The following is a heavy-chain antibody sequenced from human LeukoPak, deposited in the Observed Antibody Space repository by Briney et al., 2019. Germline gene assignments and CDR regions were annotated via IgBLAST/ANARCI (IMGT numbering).Heavy chain of an antibody. V-gene: IGHV4-59*01. J-gene: IGHJ3*02. CDR3: ARAVKIQKNAFDI. D-gene: IGHD5-18*01. CDR2: IYYSGST. CDR1: GGSISSYY. Sequence: SETLSLTCTVSGGSISSYYWSWIRQPPGKGLEWIGYIYYSGSTNYNPSLKSRVTISVDTSKNQFSLKLSSVTAADTAVYYCARAVKIQKNAFDIWGQGTMVTVSS.